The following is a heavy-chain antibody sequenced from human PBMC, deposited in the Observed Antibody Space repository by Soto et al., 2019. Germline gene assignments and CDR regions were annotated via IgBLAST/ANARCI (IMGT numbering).Heavy chain of an antibody. J-gene: IGHJ3*02. CDR2: IYYSGST. CDR1: GGSISSYY. V-gene: IGHV4-59*01. Sequence: PSETLSLTCTVSGGSISSYYWSWIRQPPGKGLEWIGYIYYSGSTNYNPSLKSRVTISVDTSKNQFSLKLSSVTAADTAVYYCAREASYRGGDCYSDAFDIWGQGTMVTVSS. CDR3: AREASYRGGDCYSDAFDI. D-gene: IGHD2-21*02.